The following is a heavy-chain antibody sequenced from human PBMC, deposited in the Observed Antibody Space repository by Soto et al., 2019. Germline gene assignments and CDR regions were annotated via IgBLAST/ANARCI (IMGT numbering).Heavy chain of an antibody. CDR3: SIQKLVRYSRGLYPYDAFDI. D-gene: IGHD6-19*01. CDR2: IYPGDSDT. Sequence: GESLKSSFNGSGYSFTSYWIGWVRQMPGKVLELMGIIYPGDSDTRYSPSFQGQVTISADKSISTAYLQWSSLKASDTAMYYCSIQKLVRYSRGLYPYDAFDIRGQRTMVTVSS. V-gene: IGHV5-51*01. J-gene: IGHJ3*02. CDR1: GYSFTSYW.